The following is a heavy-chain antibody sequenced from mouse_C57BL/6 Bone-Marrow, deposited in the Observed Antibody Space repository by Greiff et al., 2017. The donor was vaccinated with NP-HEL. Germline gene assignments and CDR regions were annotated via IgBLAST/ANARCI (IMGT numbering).Heavy chain of an antibody. J-gene: IGHJ4*01. CDR1: GYTFTSYW. Sequence: VQLQQPGAELVMPGASVKLSCKASGYTFTSYWMHWVKQRPGQGLEWIGEIDPSDSYTNYNQKFKGKSTLTVDKSSSTAYMQLSSLTSEDSEVYYCAREVIYYGAMDYWGQGTSVTVSA. CDR3: AREVIYYGAMDY. CDR2: IDPSDSYT. D-gene: IGHD2-1*01. V-gene: IGHV1-69*01.